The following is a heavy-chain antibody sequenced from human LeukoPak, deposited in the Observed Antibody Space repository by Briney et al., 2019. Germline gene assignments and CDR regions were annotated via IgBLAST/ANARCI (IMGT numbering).Heavy chain of an antibody. D-gene: IGHD3-16*02. CDR1: GGSISSSSYY. J-gene: IGHJ5*02. CDR2: IYYSGST. V-gene: IGHV4-39*01. Sequence: MSSETLSLTCTVSGGSISSSSYYWGWIRQPPGKGLEWIGSIYYSGSTYYNPSLKSRVTISVDTSKNQFSLKLSSVTAADTAVYYCATYVWESYRREAINWFDPWGQGTLVTVSS. CDR3: ATYVWESYRREAINWFDP.